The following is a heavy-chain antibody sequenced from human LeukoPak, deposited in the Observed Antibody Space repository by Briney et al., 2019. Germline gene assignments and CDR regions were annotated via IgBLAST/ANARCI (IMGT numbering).Heavy chain of an antibody. Sequence: ASVKVSCKASGYTFTSYDINWVRQATGQGLGWMGWMNPNSGNTGYAQKFQGRVTMTRNTSISTAYMELSSLRSEDTAVYYCARSLLRYFDWLPYWYFDLWGRGTLVTVSS. J-gene: IGHJ2*01. CDR1: GYTFTSYD. CDR3: ARSLLRYFDWLPYWYFDL. D-gene: IGHD3-9*01. V-gene: IGHV1-8*01. CDR2: MNPNSGNT.